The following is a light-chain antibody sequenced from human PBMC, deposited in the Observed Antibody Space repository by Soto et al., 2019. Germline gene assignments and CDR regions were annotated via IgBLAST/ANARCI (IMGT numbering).Light chain of an antibody. CDR2: LGS. V-gene: IGKV2-28*01. Sequence: DIVMTQSPLSLPVTPGEPASISCRSSQSLLHSNGYNYLDWYLQKPGQSPQLLIYLGSNRASRVPDRFRGSGSGTDFTLKISRVEAEDVGVFYCMQALQTPITFGQGTRLEIE. J-gene: IGKJ5*01. CDR3: MQALQTPIT. CDR1: QSLLHSNGYNY.